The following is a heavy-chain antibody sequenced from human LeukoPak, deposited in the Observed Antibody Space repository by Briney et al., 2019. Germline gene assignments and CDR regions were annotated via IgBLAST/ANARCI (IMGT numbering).Heavy chain of an antibody. V-gene: IGHV4-4*07. D-gene: IGHD6-6*01. Sequence: SETLSLTCTVSGGSMSGFYWSWLRQPAGKGLEWIGRLYVSGTTTYNPSLKSRGTMSVEPSKNQFSLNLTSVTAADTAVYYCAKDRAARNGMDVWGHGTTVTVSS. J-gene: IGHJ6*02. CDR3: AKDRAARNGMDV. CDR2: LYVSGTT. CDR1: GGSMSGFY.